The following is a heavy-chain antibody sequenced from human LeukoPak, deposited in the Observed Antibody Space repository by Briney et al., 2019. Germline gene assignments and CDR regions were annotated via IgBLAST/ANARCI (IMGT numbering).Heavy chain of an antibody. V-gene: IGHV5-10-1*01. D-gene: IGHD6-19*01. CDR3: ARSGAVAGTFYYGMDV. Sequence: GESLKISCKGSGYNFTSYWISWVRQMPGKGLEWMGRIDPSDSYTNYSPSFPGHVTISADKSISTAYLQWSSLKASDTAMYYCARSGAVAGTFYYGMDVWGKGTTVTVSS. J-gene: IGHJ6*04. CDR2: IDPSDSYT. CDR1: GYNFTSYW.